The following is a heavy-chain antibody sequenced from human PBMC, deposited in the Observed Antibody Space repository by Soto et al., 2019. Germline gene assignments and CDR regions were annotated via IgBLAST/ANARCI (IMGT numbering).Heavy chain of an antibody. CDR3: ARDEITGLFDY. V-gene: IGHV4-30-2*01. Sequence: SETLSLTCAVSGGSISSGAYSWSWIRQPPGRGLEWIGYIYHSGSTYYNPSLKSRVSLSVDRSKNQFSLKLTSVTAADTAVYYCARDEITGLFDYWGQGTLVTVSS. CDR1: GGSISSGAYS. CDR2: IYHSGST. D-gene: IGHD2-8*02. J-gene: IGHJ4*02.